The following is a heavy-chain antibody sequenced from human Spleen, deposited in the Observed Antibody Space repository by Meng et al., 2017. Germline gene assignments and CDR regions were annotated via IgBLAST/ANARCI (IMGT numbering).Heavy chain of an antibody. CDR3: ARTDDYAVDY. V-gene: IGHV3-74*01. CDR2: INSDGSST. D-gene: IGHD3-16*01. CDR1: GFSIRSYW. J-gene: IGHJ4*02. Sequence: ESLKISCADSGFSIRSYWMHWVRQAPGKGLVWVSRINSDGSSTNYADSVKGRFTISRDNAKNTLYLQMNSLRAEDTALYYCARTDDYAVDYWGQGTLVTVSS.